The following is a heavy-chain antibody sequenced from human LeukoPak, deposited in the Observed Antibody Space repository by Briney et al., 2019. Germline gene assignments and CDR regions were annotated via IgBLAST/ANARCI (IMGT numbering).Heavy chain of an antibody. Sequence: GGSLRLSCAASGFTFSSYVMHWVRQAPGKGLEWVAIISYDGSNEYYADSVRGRFTISRDNSKNTLYLQMNSLRSDDTAVYYCARDRYDSSGYPESWGQGTLVTVSS. D-gene: IGHD3-22*01. V-gene: IGHV3-30*04. CDR1: GFTFSSYV. CDR2: ISYDGSNE. J-gene: IGHJ4*02. CDR3: ARDRYDSSGYPES.